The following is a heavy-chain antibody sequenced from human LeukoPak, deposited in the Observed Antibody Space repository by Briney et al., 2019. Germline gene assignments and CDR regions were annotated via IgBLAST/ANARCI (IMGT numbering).Heavy chain of an antibody. Sequence: SEALSLTCSVSSGSIRAYYWSRIRQSAGKGLEWIGRIYVSGTTNYNPSLKSRVTMSLDTSKGYFSLSLNSVTAADTAVYYCARETNWTFDYWGQGTLVTVS. CDR1: SGSIRAYY. V-gene: IGHV4-4*07. D-gene: IGHD1-20*01. CDR3: ARETNWTFDY. J-gene: IGHJ4*02. CDR2: IYVSGTT.